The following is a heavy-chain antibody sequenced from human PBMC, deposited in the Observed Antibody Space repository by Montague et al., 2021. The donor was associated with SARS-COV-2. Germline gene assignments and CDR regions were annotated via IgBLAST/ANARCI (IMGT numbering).Heavy chain of an antibody. CDR2: IYYSGST. CDR3: ARPSRRSTEWLDH. J-gene: IGHJ5*02. CDR1: GGSISSSSYY. Sequence: SETLSLTCTVAGGSISSSSYYWGWIRQPPGKGLEWIGTIYYSGSTYYNPSLKSRVTLSVDTSKNQFSLKLSSLTAADTAVYYCARPSRRSTEWLDHWGQGTLVTVSS. D-gene: IGHD1-14*01. V-gene: IGHV4-39*01.